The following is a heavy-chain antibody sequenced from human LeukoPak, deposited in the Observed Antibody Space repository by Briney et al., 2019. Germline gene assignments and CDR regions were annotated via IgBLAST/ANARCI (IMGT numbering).Heavy chain of an antibody. D-gene: IGHD6-25*01. Sequence: SETLSLTCTVSGYSISSSYYWGWIRQPQGKGLEWIGSIYYSGSTYYNPSLKSRVTISVDTSKNQFSLKLSSVTAADTAVYYCARPAARARFDPWGQGTLVTVSS. J-gene: IGHJ5*02. V-gene: IGHV4-39*01. CDR1: GYSISSSYY. CDR3: ARPAARARFDP. CDR2: IYYSGST.